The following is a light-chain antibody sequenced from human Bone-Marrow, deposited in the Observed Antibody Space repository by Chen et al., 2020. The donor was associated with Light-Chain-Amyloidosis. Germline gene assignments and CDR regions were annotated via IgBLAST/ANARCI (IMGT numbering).Light chain of an antibody. Sequence: SYVLTQPSSVSVDPGQTATIACGGNNIGSTSVHWYQQTPGQAPLLAVYDASDRPSGIPERLSGSNSGNTATLTISRGEAVDEADYYGQVWDRSSDRPVFGGGTKLTVL. CDR2: DAS. J-gene: IGLJ3*02. V-gene: IGLV3-21*02. CDR1: NIGSTS. CDR3: QVWDRSSDRPV.